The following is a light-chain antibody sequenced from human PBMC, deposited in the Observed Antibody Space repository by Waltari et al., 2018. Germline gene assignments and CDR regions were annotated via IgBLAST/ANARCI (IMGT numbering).Light chain of an antibody. CDR1: LSTSNL. CDR2: HSS. Sequence: QSALTQPASVSGSPGQSGTITCTGPLSTSNLVSWYQPLPGTDPKLILYHSSERPSGTSIRFSGSRSGNTASLTISGLQSEDEADYYCCSNNEGHTHVFGTGTRVTVL. CDR3: CSNNEGHTHV. J-gene: IGLJ1*01. V-gene: IGLV2-23*01.